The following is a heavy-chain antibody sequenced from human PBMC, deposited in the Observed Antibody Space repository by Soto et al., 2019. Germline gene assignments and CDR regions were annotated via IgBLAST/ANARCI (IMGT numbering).Heavy chain of an antibody. J-gene: IGHJ4*02. Sequence: GGSLRLSCAASGFTFSSYWMNWVRQAPGKGLEWVANINQDGNEDNLLDSVKGRFTVSRDNAKNSLFLQMNSLRVDDTAVYYCARTGDGHHDFLDYWGQGALVTVSS. CDR2: INQDGNED. CDR3: ARTGDGHHDFLDY. V-gene: IGHV3-7*01. CDR1: GFTFSSYW. D-gene: IGHD1-1*01.